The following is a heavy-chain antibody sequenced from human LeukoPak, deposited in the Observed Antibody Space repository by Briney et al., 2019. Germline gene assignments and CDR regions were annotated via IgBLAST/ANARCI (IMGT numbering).Heavy chain of an antibody. J-gene: IGHJ4*02. CDR3: ARHHPLPYSSSWYGAQDY. CDR2: IYSGGST. CDR1: GFTFSNYW. D-gene: IGHD6-13*01. V-gene: IGHV3-66*04. Sequence: GGSLRLSCAASGFTFSNYWMSWVRQAPGKGLEWVSVIYSGGSTYYADSVKGRFTISRDNSKNTLYLQMNSLRAEDTAVYYCARHHPLPYSSSWYGAQDYWGQGTLVTVSS.